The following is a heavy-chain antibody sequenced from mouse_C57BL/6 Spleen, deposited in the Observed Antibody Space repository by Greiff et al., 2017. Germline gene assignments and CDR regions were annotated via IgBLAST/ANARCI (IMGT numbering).Heavy chain of an antibody. CDR2: INYDGSST. CDR3: ARAGDGSYAMDY. D-gene: IGHD2-3*01. CDR1: GFTFSDYY. Sequence: EVKLVESEGGLVQPGSSMKLSCTASGFTFSDYYMAWVRQVPEKGLEWVANINYDGSSTYYLDSLKSRFIISRDNAKNILYLQMSSLKSEDTATYYCARAGDGSYAMDYWGQGTSVTVSS. V-gene: IGHV5-16*01. J-gene: IGHJ4*01.